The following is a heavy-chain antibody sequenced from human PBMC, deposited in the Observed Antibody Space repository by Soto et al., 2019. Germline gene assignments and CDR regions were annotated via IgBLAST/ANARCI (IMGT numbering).Heavy chain of an antibody. CDR1: GFTFSSYS. J-gene: IGHJ4*02. D-gene: IGHD6-19*01. V-gene: IGHV3-21*01. CDR2: ISSSSSYI. Sequence: GGSLRLSCAASGFTFSSYSMNWVRQAPGKGLEWVSSISSSSSYIYYADSVKGRFTISRDNAKNSLYLQMNSLRAEDTAVYYCASVRSSIAVAGTGYWGQGTLVTVSS. CDR3: ASVRSSIAVAGTGY.